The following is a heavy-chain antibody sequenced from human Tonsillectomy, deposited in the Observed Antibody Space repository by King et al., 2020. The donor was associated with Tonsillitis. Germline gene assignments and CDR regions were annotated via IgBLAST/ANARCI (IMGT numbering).Heavy chain of an antibody. Sequence: VQLVESGGGVVQPGRSLRLSCAASGFTFSSYGMHWVRQAPGKGLEWVAVISYDGSNKYYADSVKGRFTNSRDNSKNTLYLQMNCLGAEDTAVYYCAKEGGGYSSYFDYWGQGTLVTVSS. CDR1: GFTFSSYG. CDR3: AKEGGGYSSYFDY. J-gene: IGHJ4*02. D-gene: IGHD1-26*01. V-gene: IGHV3-30*18. CDR2: ISYDGSNK.